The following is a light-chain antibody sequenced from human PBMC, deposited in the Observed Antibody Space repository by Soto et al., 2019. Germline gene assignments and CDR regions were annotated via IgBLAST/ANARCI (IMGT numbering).Light chain of an antibody. Sequence: QTVVTQPPSASGSPGQSVTISCTGTSSDVGGYNFVSWYQQHPGKAPKLMIYEVSKRPSGVPDRCSGSKSGNTASLTVSGLQAEDEADYYCSSYAGSNNFVVFGGGTQLTVL. CDR3: SSYAGSNNFVV. J-gene: IGLJ2*01. CDR2: EVS. V-gene: IGLV2-8*01. CDR1: SSDVGGYNF.